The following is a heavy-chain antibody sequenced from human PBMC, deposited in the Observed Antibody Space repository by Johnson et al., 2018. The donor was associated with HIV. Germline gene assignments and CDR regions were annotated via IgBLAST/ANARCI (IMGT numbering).Heavy chain of an antibody. CDR3: ASGSHYYDSSELSLAFDI. CDR1: GFTFSSYA. CDR2: ISYDGSNK. Sequence: QVQLVESGGGLVQPGRSLRLSCAASGFTFSSYAMHWVRQAPGKGLEWVAVISYDGSNKYYADSVKGRFTISRDNSKNTLYLQMNSLRADDTAVYYCASGSHYYDSSELSLAFDIWGQGTMVTVSS. J-gene: IGHJ3*02. D-gene: IGHD3-22*01. V-gene: IGHV3-30*04.